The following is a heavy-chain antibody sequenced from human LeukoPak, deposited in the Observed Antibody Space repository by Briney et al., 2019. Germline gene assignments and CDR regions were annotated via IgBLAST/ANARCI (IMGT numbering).Heavy chain of an antibody. CDR1: GFRFSSYW. V-gene: IGHV3-7*01. Sequence: GGSLRLSCAASGFRFSSYWMSWVRQAPGKGLEWVANINQDGGEKYYVDSVKGRFTISRDNAKNSLYLQMNSLRAEDTAVYHCARDGHPFDLWGQGTLVTVAS. CDR3: ARDGHPFDL. CDR2: INQDGGEK. J-gene: IGHJ4*02.